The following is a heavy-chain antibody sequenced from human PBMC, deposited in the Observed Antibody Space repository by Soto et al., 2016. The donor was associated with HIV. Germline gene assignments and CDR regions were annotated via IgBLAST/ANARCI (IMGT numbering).Heavy chain of an antibody. CDR3: ARSRVDYGDVRGDFDY. CDR1: GYSISSGYY. J-gene: IGHJ4*02. D-gene: IGHD4-17*01. V-gene: IGHV4-38-2*01. Sequence: QVQLQESGPGLVKPSETLSLTCAVSGYSISSGYYWGWIRQPPGKGLEWIGSIYHSGSTYYNPSLKSRVTISVDTSKNQFSLKLSSVTAADTAVYYCARSRVDYGDVRGDFDYWGQGTLVHRLL. CDR2: IYHSGST.